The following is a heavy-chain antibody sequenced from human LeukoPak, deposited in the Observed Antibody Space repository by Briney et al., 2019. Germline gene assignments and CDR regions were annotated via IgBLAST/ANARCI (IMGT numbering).Heavy chain of an antibody. Sequence: GASVKVSCKASGYTFTGYYMHWVRQAPGQGLEWMGWINPNSGGTNYAQKFQGRVTMTRDTSISTAYMELSRLRSDDTAVYYCAREIGRNYYDSSPTDLDYWGQGTLVTVSS. CDR3: AREIGRNYYDSSPTDLDY. CDR1: GYTFTGYY. D-gene: IGHD3-22*01. J-gene: IGHJ4*02. CDR2: INPNSGGT. V-gene: IGHV1-2*02.